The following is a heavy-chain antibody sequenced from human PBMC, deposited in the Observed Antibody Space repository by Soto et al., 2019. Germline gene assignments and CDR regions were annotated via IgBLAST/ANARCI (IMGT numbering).Heavy chain of an antibody. V-gene: IGHV4-39*01. CDR1: GGSISSTSYY. CDR3: ARQVVDGTVAGSGSFDY. CDR2: LYYSGST. J-gene: IGHJ4*02. Sequence: QLQLQESGPGLEKPSETLSLTSTVSGGSISSTSYYWVWIRQPPGKGLEWIGSLYYSGSTYYNPSLKSRVTISVDTSENQFSLKLSSVTAADTAVYYCARQVVDGTVAGSGSFDYWGQGTLVTVSS. D-gene: IGHD3-10*01.